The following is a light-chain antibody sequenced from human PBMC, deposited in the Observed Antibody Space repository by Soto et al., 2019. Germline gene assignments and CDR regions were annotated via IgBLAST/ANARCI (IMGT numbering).Light chain of an antibody. CDR2: DIN. CDR1: SSDVGNYIF. V-gene: IGLV2-14*01. Sequence: QSVLTQPASVSGSPGQSITISCTGTSSDVGNYIFVSWYRQHPGKAPKLMIYDINNRPSGVSNRFSGSKSGNTASLTISGLQAEDEADYYCSSYTTSITLFVFGTGTKVTV. CDR3: SSYTTSITLFV. J-gene: IGLJ1*01.